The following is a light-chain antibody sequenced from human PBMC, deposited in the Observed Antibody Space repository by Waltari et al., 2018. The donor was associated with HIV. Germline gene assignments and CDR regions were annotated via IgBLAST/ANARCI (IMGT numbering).Light chain of an antibody. Sequence: QSVLPQLHSASGTPGQKVTISCSVGAASIGASFVFWFQQFPGTATKLLIYRDNLRHSGVPARFSGSKSGTSSSLTISGLRSDDEAHYFCAVLDDTLGGGVFGGGTKLTVL. CDR2: RDN. CDR1: AASIGASF. V-gene: IGLV1-47*01. J-gene: IGLJ2*01. CDR3: AVLDDTLGGGV.